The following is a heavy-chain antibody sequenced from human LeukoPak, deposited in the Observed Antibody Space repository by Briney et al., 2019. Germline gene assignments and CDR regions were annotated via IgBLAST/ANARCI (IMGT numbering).Heavy chain of an antibody. Sequence: ASVKVSCKASGYSFSNYDINWVRQAPGQGLEWMGRISPNSGDTNYAQRFQVRVTMTTDTSTRTAYMELRRLRSDDTAVFYCTRDPDHDILTGYSPSWFDPWGQGTLVTVSS. V-gene: IGHV1-18*01. CDR2: ISPNSGDT. CDR3: TRDPDHDILTGYSPSWFDP. J-gene: IGHJ5*02. D-gene: IGHD3-9*01. CDR1: GYSFSNYD.